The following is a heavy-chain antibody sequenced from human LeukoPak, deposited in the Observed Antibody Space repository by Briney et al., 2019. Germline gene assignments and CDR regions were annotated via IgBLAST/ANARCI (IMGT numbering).Heavy chain of an antibody. Sequence: ASVKVSCPASGYTFTSYDITWVRQSTGQGLEWMGWMNPNSGNTGYAKKFQGRVTMPRNTAISTAYMGLSSLRSEDTAVYFFFQAEDGIRYFDWFTSSGHSDYWGQGTLVTVSS. V-gene: IGHV1-8*01. J-gene: IGHJ4*02. CDR2: MNPNSGNT. CDR1: GYTFTSYD. CDR3: FQAEDGIRYFDWFTSSGHSDY. D-gene: IGHD3-9*01.